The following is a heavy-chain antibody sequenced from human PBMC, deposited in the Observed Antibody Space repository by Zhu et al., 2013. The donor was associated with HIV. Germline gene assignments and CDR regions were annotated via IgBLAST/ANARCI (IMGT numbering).Heavy chain of an antibody. J-gene: IGHJ6*02. CDR2: INPSGGST. Sequence: QVQLVQSGAEVKKPGASVKVSCKASGYTFTSYYMHWVRQAPGQGLEWMGIINPSGGSTSYAQKFQGRVTMTRDTSTSTVYMELSSLRSEDTAVYYCARAAELNYCSGGSCDFYYYGMDVWGQGTTVTVSS. CDR1: GYTFTSYY. D-gene: IGHD2-15*01. CDR3: ARAAELNYCSGGSCDFYYYGMDV. V-gene: IGHV1-46*01.